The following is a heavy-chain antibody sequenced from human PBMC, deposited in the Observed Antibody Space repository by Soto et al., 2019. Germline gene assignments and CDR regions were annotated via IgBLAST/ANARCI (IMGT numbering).Heavy chain of an antibody. V-gene: IGHV3-23*01. CDR3: AKDQRGTIVGVVTPHPHGWFDP. J-gene: IGHJ5*02. CDR2: ISGRGGST. D-gene: IGHD3-3*01. Sequence: GGCLRLSCSASRFTFSSYAMSWVRQASGTGLEWRSAISGRGGSTYYADSVKGVFTISRDNSKNTLYLQMNSLRAEDTAVYYCAKDQRGTIVGVVTPHPHGWFDPWHQGTLVTVSS. CDR1: RFTFSSYA.